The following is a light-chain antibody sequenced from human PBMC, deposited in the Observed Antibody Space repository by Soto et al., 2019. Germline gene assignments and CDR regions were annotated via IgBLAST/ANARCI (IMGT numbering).Light chain of an antibody. V-gene: IGLV1-40*01. CDR1: SSNIGAGYD. Sequence: QSVLTQPPSVSGAPGQRVTISCTGSSSNIGAGYDVHWYQQLPGTAPKLLIYGNSNRPSGVPDRFSGSKSGTSASLAITGLQAEDEADYYCQSCDSNLSVYYVFGTGTKDTVL. J-gene: IGLJ1*01. CDR3: QSCDSNLSVYYV. CDR2: GNS.